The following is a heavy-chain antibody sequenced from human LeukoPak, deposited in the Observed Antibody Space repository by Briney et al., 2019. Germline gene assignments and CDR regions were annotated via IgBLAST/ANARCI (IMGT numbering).Heavy chain of an antibody. CDR3: ARGYVHAFDL. D-gene: IGHD3-16*01. CDR1: GFTFSGYD. V-gene: IGHV3-13*04. Sequence: GGSLRLSCAASGFTFSGYDMHWVRQPTGEGLEWVSAIGIAGDTYYPGSVKGRFTMSRENAKNSLYLQMNSLRAGDTAVYYCARGYVHAFDLWGQGTMVTVSS. J-gene: IGHJ3*01. CDR2: IGIAGDT.